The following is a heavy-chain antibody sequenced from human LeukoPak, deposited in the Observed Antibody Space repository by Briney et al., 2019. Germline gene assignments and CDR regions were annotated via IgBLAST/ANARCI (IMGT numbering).Heavy chain of an antibody. CDR1: GFTFSTYA. CDR2: VNSNGDTI. CDR3: ARELDYCFDY. D-gene: IGHD1-1*01. V-gene: IGHV3-64*02. Sequence: GGSLRLSCAASGFTFSTYAMHWVRQAPGKGLEYVSGVNSNGDTIYYAGSVKGRFTISRDNSKNTLYLHMGSLRAEDTAVYYCARELDYCFDYWGQGTLVTVSS. J-gene: IGHJ4*02.